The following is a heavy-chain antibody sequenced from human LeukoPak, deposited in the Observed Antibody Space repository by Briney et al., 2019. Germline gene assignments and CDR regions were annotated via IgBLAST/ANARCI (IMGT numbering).Heavy chain of an antibody. V-gene: IGHV3-23*01. CDR2: ISGSGSGT. CDR3: ARVDEGYSKVFDF. Sequence: GMSLTLFCAASVFPYNRYRMHWVPQAPGEGLVCLTAISGSGSGTYYADSVKGRFTISRDNSKNTLYLQMSSLRAEDTAVYYCARVDEGYSKVFDFWGQGTLVTVSS. J-gene: IGHJ4*02. D-gene: IGHD4-11*01. CDR1: VFPYNRYR.